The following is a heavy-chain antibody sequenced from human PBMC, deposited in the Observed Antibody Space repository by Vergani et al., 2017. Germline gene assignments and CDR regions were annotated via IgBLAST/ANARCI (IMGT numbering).Heavy chain of an antibody. J-gene: IGHJ5*02. V-gene: IGHV1-8*01. CDR1: GYTFTSYD. Sequence: QVQLVQSGAEVKKPGASVKVSCKASGYTFTSYDINWVRQATGQGLEWMGWMNPNSGNTGYAQKFQGRVTMTRNTAISTAYMELSSLRSEDTAVYYCARKPAASRGMYNCFDPWGQGTLVTVSS. CDR3: ARKPAASRGMYNCFDP. D-gene: IGHD2-2*01. CDR2: MNPNSGNT.